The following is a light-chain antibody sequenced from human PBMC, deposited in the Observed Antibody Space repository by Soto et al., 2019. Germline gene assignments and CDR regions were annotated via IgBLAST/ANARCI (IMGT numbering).Light chain of an antibody. CDR3: LQYNNWPWT. Sequence: EIVMTQSPATLSVSPGERATLSCRASQSVSSNLAWYQQKPGQAPRLLIYGASTRATGIPARFSGSGSGTEFTPTILGLQSEDFAVYYCLQYNNWPWTFGQGTKVEIK. CDR2: GAS. J-gene: IGKJ1*01. V-gene: IGKV3-15*01. CDR1: QSVSSN.